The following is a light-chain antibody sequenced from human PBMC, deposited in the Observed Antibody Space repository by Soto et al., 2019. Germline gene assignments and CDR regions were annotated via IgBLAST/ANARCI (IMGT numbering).Light chain of an antibody. Sequence: EIVLTQSPDTLSLSPGERATLSCRASQSVGSNLAWFQQKPGQAPRLLIYGASTRATGVPARFSGSGSGTDFTLTISSLQSEDFAVYYCQQYTNWPPITFGQGSRLEIK. J-gene: IGKJ5*01. CDR1: QSVGSN. V-gene: IGKV3-15*01. CDR2: GAS. CDR3: QQYTNWPPIT.